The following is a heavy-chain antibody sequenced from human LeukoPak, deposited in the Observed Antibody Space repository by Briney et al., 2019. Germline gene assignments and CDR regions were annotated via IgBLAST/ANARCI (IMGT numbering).Heavy chain of an antibody. CDR2: IYYSGST. V-gene: IGHV4-39*01. CDR3: ASQIIRRVTIFGVIPSYMDV. J-gene: IGHJ6*03. Sequence: SETLSLTCTVSGGSISSSSYYWGWIRQPPGKGLEWIGSIYYSGSTYYNPSLKSRVTISVDTSKNQFSLKLSSVTAADTAVYYCASQIIRRVTIFGVIPSYMDVWGKGTTVTVSS. D-gene: IGHD3-3*01. CDR1: GGSISSSSYY.